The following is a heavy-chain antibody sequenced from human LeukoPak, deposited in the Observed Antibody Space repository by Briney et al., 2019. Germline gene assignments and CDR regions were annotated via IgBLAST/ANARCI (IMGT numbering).Heavy chain of an antibody. CDR1: GFIFSSYG. Sequence: PGGSLRLSCAAPGFIFSSYGMSWVRQAPGKGLEWVSAISGSGGSTHYADSVKGRFTISRDNSKNTLYLQMNSLRAEDTAVYYCAKGDGWVQYANWGQGTLVTVSS. J-gene: IGHJ4*02. CDR2: ISGSGGST. D-gene: IGHD5-24*01. CDR3: AKGDGWVQYAN. V-gene: IGHV3-23*01.